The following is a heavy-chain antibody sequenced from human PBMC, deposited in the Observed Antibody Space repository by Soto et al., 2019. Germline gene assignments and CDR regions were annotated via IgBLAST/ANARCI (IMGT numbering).Heavy chain of an antibody. CDR2: TYYRSNWRH. Sequence: SQTLSLTCAISGDSVSSNTAAWNWIRSSPSRGLEWLGRTYYRSNWRHDYAVSVKSRITVNPDTSKNHFSLQLNSVTPDDTAVYYCARGGAGSGIDLWGQGTLVTVSS. V-gene: IGHV6-1*01. J-gene: IGHJ5*02. CDR1: GDSVSSNTAA. CDR3: ARGGAGSGIDL. D-gene: IGHD6-19*01.